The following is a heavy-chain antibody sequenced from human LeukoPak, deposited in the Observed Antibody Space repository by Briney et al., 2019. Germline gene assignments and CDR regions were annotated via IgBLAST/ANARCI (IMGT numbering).Heavy chain of an antibody. CDR1: GGSISPYF. V-gene: IGHV4-59*01. D-gene: IGHD3-10*01. Sequence: PSETLSLTCTVSGGSISPYFWSWMRQTPGKGLEWIGYISYTGSTNYNPALKSRVTISVDTSKNQFSLQLTSVTAADTAVYYCARDDYRAVTNFDPWGQGTLVTVSS. CDR2: ISYTGST. J-gene: IGHJ5*02. CDR3: ARDDYRAVTNFDP.